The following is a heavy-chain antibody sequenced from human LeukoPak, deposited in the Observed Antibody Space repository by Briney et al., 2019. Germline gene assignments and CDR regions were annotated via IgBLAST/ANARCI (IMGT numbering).Heavy chain of an antibody. CDR3: ARGHDSSGRVDY. D-gene: IGHD3-22*01. V-gene: IGHV4-34*01. CDR2: INHSGST. CDR1: GGSFSGYY. J-gene: IGHJ4*02. Sequence: SETLSLTCAVHGGSFSGYYWSWIRQPPGKGLEWIGEINHSGSTNYNPSLKSRVTISVDTSKNQFSLKLSSVTAADTAVYYCARGHDSSGRVDYWGQGTLVTVSS.